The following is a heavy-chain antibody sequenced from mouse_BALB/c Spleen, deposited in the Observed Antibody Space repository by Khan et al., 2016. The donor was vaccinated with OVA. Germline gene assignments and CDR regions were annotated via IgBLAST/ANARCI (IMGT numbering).Heavy chain of an antibody. CDR3: TRFGYLFAY. V-gene: IGHV1-5*01. CDR2: IYPGNSDT. D-gene: IGHD2-2*01. J-gene: IGHJ3*01. Sequence: EVQLKQSGTVLARPGTSVKMSCKASGYTFTSYWMHWVKQRPGQGLEWIGAIYPGNSDTSYNQKFKGKAKLTAVTSTSIAYMELSSLTNEDSAVYYCTRFGYLFAYWGQGTLVTVSA. CDR1: GYTFTSYW.